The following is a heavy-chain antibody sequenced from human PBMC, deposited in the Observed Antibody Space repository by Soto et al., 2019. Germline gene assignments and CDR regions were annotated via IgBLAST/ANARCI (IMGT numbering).Heavy chain of an antibody. V-gene: IGHV1-2*04. CDR2: INPNSGGT. D-gene: IGHD3-9*01. J-gene: IGHJ4*02. Sequence: GASVKVSCKASGYTFTGYYMHWVRQAPGQGLEWMGWINPNSGGTSYAQKFQGWVTMTRDTSISTAYMELSRLRSDDTAVYYCARDSVYCYGSTYFFIFTGYYAYYFDYWGQGTLVTVSS. CDR1: GYTFTGYY. CDR3: ARDSVYCYGSTYFFIFTGYYAYYFDY.